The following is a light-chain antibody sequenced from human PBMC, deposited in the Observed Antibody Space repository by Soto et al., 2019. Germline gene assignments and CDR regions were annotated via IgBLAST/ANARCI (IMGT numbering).Light chain of an antibody. Sequence: QSALTQPASVSGSPGQSITISCTGTSSDIGTYNLVSWYQHHPGKAPKLIIFEGSKRPSGVSTRFSSSKSDNTASLTISGLQAEDEADYYCCSYAGSTTVLFGGGTKLTVL. J-gene: IGLJ2*01. V-gene: IGLV2-23*01. CDR1: SSDIGTYNL. CDR2: EGS. CDR3: CSYAGSTTVL.